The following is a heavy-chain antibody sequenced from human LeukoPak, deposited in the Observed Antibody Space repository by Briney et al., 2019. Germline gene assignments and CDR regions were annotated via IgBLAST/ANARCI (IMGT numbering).Heavy chain of an antibody. J-gene: IGHJ4*02. CDR3: ANTKQFEY. CDR2: IASSSSSI. V-gene: IGHV3-21*01. Sequence: GGSLRLSCAASGFTFSSYNMNWVRQAPGKGLEWVSSIASSSSSIYYADSVKGRFTISRDNAKNSLYLQMNSLRAEDTAVYYCANTKQFEYWGQGTLVTVSS. CDR1: GFTFSSYN. D-gene: IGHD1-1*01.